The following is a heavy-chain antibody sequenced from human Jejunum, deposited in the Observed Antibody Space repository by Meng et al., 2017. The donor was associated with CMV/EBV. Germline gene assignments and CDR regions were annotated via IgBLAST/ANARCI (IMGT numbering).Heavy chain of an antibody. CDR2: INPSGGIS. J-gene: IGHJ4*02. D-gene: IGHD3-10*01. CDR1: YTFTSNY. V-gene: IGHV1-46*01. Sequence: YTFTSNYIEWVRQAPGQGLEWMGIINPSGGISSAPAQKFQGRVTMTRDASTSTVYMELSSLRSEDTAIYYCARDRGMKSTGGPFDYWGQGTLVTVSS. CDR3: ARDRGMKSTGGPFDY.